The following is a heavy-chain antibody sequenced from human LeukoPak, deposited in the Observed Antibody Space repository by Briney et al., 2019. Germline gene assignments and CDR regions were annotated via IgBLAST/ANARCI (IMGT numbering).Heavy chain of an antibody. CDR3: AKGVGATATYYYYYMDV. J-gene: IGHJ6*03. CDR1: GFTFSSYA. D-gene: IGHD1-26*01. V-gene: IGHV3-23*01. CDR2: ISSNDGPT. Sequence: GGSLRLSCAASGFTFSSYAMSWVRQAPGKGLEWVSSISSNDGPTYYADSVKGRFIISRDNSKNTLYLQMNSLRAEDTAVYYCAKGVGATATYYYYYMDVWGKGTTVTVSS.